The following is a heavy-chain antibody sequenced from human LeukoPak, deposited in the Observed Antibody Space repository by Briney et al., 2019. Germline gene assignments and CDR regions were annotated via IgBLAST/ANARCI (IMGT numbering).Heavy chain of an antibody. CDR1: GYTFTGYY. CDR3: ARPTYDYYDTSRNAFDI. V-gene: IGHV1-2*02. CDR2: INPNSGGT. D-gene: IGHD3-22*01. Sequence: ASVKVSCKASGYTFTGYYMHWVRQAPGQGLEWMGWINPNSGGTNYAQKFQGRVTMTRDTSISTAYMELSRLRSGDTAVYYCARPTYDYYDTSRNAFDIWGQGTMVTVSS. J-gene: IGHJ3*02.